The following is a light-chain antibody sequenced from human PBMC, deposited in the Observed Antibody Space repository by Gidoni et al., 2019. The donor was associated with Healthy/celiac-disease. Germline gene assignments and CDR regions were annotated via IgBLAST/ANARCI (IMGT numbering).Light chain of an antibody. V-gene: IGKV2-28*01. CDR3: MQALQTPLT. J-gene: IGKJ1*01. Sequence: DIVMTQSPLSLLVTPGEPASISCRSSQSLLHSNGYNYLDWYLQKPGQSPQLLIYWGSNRASGVPDRFSGSGSGTDFTLKISRVEAEDVGVYYCMQALQTPLTFXRXTKVEIK. CDR1: QSLLHSNGYNY. CDR2: WGS.